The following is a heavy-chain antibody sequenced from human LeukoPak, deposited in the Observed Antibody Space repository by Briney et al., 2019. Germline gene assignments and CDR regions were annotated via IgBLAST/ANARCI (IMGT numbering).Heavy chain of an antibody. CDR2: ISWNSGSI. V-gene: IGHV3-9*01. D-gene: IGHD3-22*01. CDR1: GFTFDDYA. Sequence: GGSLRLSCAASGFTFDDYAMHWVRQAPGKGLEWVSGISWNSGSIGYADSVKGRFTISRDNAKNSLYLQMNSLRAEDTALYYCATERDSSGPIDYWGQGTLVTVSS. J-gene: IGHJ4*02. CDR3: ATERDSSGPIDY.